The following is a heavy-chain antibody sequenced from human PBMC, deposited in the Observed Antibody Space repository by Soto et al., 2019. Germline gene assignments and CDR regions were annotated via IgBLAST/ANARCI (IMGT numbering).Heavy chain of an antibody. J-gene: IGHJ3*02. D-gene: IGHD1-1*01. V-gene: IGHV4-59*01. CDR1: GGSISSYY. CDR2: IYYSGST. CDR3: ARVQLEGGDAFDI. Sequence: SETLSLTCTVSGGSISSYYWSWIRQPPGKGLEWIGYIYYSGSTNYNPSLKSRVTISVDTSKNQFSLKLSSVTAADTAVYYCARVQLEGGDAFDIWGQGSMVTVSS.